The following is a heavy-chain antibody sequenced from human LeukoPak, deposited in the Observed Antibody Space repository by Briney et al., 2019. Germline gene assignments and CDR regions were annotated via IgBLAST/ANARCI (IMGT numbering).Heavy chain of an antibody. CDR1: GGTFSSYA. V-gene: IGHV1-69*04. CDR2: IIPILGIA. CDR3: ARGTVVPAAMGFDP. J-gene: IGHJ5*02. Sequence: GASVKVSCKASGGTFSSYAISWVRQAPGQGLEWMGRIIPILGIANYAQKFQGRVTITADKSTSTAYMELSSLRSEDTAVYYCARGTVVPAAMGFDPGGQGTLVTVSS. D-gene: IGHD2-2*01.